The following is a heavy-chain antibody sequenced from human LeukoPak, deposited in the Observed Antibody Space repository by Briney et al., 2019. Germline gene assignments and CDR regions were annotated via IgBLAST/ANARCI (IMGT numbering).Heavy chain of an antibody. V-gene: IGHV3-21*01. CDR1: GFTFSSYN. Sequence: GGSLRLSCAASGFTFSSYNMNWVRQAPGKGLEWASSITSGSTYIFYADSVKGRFTISRDNAKNSLYLQMNSLRVEDTAVYYCARSINYDPDYWGQGTLVTVSS. J-gene: IGHJ4*02. CDR2: ITSGSTYI. CDR3: ARSINYDPDY. D-gene: IGHD3-22*01.